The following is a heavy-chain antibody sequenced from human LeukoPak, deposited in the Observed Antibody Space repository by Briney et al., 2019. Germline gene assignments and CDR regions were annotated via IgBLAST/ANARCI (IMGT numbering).Heavy chain of an antibody. V-gene: IGHV5-51*01. CDR2: IYPGDSDT. CDR1: GYSFTCYW. Sequence: GESLKISCKGSGYSFTCYWIGWVRQMPGKGLECMGIIYPGDSDTRYSPSFQGQVTISADKSISTAYLQWSSLKASDTAMYYCARPFDYYGSGSYYTHFDYWGQGTLVTVSS. D-gene: IGHD3-10*01. CDR3: ARPFDYYGSGSYYTHFDY. J-gene: IGHJ4*02.